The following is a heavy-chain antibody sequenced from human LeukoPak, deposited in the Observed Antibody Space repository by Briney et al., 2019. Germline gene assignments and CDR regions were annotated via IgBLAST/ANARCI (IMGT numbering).Heavy chain of an antibody. CDR3: ARGYNYALDY. D-gene: IGHD5-24*01. Sequence: SQTLSLTCAISGDSVSSNSVAWNWIRQSPSRGLEWLGRTYYRSKWYDDYALSVKSRMTVTPDTSKNQFSLQLNSVTPEDTALYYCARGYNYALDYWGQGTLVTVSS. CDR1: GDSVSSNSVA. CDR2: TYYRSKWYD. V-gene: IGHV6-1*01. J-gene: IGHJ4*02.